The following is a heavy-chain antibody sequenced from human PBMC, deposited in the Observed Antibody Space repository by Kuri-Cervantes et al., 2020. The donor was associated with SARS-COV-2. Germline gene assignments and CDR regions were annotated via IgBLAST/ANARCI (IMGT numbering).Heavy chain of an antibody. J-gene: IGHJ6*02. D-gene: IGHD4-23*01. Sequence: LSLTCAASGFTFSDHYIDWVRQAPGKGLEWVGRIGNKIYDYSAEYAASVKGRFAISRDDSKTSVFLQMNTLKVEDTAVYYCARGRRWPDISFFSSNYFYYGMDVWGQGTTVTVSS. CDR3: ARGRRWPDISFFSSNYFYYGMDV. V-gene: IGHV3-72*01. CDR2: IGNKIYDYSA. CDR1: GFTFSDHY.